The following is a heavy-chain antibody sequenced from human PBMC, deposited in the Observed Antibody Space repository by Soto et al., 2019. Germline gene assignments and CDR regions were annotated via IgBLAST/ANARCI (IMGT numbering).Heavy chain of an antibody. J-gene: IGHJ4*02. CDR3: ARDGDYFGSGSPPLLSR. CDR2: IYYSGST. D-gene: IGHD3-10*01. Sequence: YWTWIRQHPVKGLEWMGHIYYSGSTSYNPSLKSRVTISIDTSKNQFSLKLTSVTAADTAVYYCARDGDYFGSGSPPLLSRWGQGTLVTVSS. CDR1: Y. V-gene: IGHV4-31*02.